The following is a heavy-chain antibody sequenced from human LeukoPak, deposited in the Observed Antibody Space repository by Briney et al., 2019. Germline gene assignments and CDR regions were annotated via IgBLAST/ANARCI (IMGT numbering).Heavy chain of an antibody. Sequence: ASVKVSCKASGGTFSSYAISWVRQAPGQGLEWMGKIIPVFGTAIYAQKFQGRVAITTDASTSTVYMALSSLRSEDTAVYYCARYGDNDYWYFDLWGRGSLVTVSS. V-gene: IGHV1-69*05. CDR3: ARYGDNDYWYFDL. CDR1: GGTFSSYA. J-gene: IGHJ2*01. CDR2: IIPVFGTA. D-gene: IGHD4-17*01.